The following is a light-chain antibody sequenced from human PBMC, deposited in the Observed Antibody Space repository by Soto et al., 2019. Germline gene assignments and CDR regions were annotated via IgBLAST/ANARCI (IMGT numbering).Light chain of an antibody. CDR3: AAWDDSLRGV. Sequence: QSVLTQPPSASGTPGQRVTISGSGSSSNIGSNYVYWYQQLPGTAPKLLIYRNNQRPSGVPDRFSGSKSGTSASLAISGLRSEDEADYYCAAWDDSLRGVFGGGTKLTVL. V-gene: IGLV1-47*01. J-gene: IGLJ3*02. CDR2: RNN. CDR1: SSNIGSNY.